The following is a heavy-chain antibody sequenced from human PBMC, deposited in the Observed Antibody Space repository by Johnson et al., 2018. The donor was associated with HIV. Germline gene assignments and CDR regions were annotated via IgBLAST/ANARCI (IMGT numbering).Heavy chain of an antibody. CDR2: ISGTGGHT. CDR1: GSSFSTYA. J-gene: IGHJ3*02. V-gene: IGHV3-23*04. D-gene: IGHD3-22*01. CDR3: VRGRVVDLRGGAFDI. Sequence: VHLVESGGGLVQPGGSLGLSCAASGSSFSTYAMTWVRQAPGKGLQWVSSISGTGGHTYYADSVKGRFIISRDNSKNTLHLQMNSLRAEDTALYYCVRGRVVDLRGGAFDIWGQGTMVTVSS.